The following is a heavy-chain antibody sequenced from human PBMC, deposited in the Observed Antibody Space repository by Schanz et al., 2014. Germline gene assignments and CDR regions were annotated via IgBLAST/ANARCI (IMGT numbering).Heavy chain of an antibody. V-gene: IGHV4-39*01. CDR3: ANSMVRGVRMSDNWFGP. J-gene: IGHJ5*02. Sequence: QLQLQESGPGLVIPSETLSLTCTVSGGSISSSTYYWGWIRQPPGKGPEWIGSISYSGSTYYNPSPKSGLPIPVDTPKTRFSLKWTSGTAADTAVYYCANSMVRGVRMSDNWFGPWGQGTLVSVSS. CDR2: ISYSGST. CDR1: GGSISSSTYY. D-gene: IGHD3-10*01.